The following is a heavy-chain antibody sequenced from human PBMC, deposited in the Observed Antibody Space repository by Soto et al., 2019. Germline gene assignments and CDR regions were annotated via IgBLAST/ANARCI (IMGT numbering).Heavy chain of an antibody. D-gene: IGHD2-15*01. Sequence: VHLLESGGGLIQPGGSLRLSCAASGFTFSYGIHWLRQAPGKGLEWVAYISYDSSNKFYGDSVKGRFTISRDNSKNTQFLQMNSLRAEDTAVYYCAKLVIGYCSGNTCDDYWGQGTLVAVSS. CDR2: ISYDSSNK. CDR3: AKLVIGYCSGNTCDDY. V-gene: IGHV3-30*18. J-gene: IGHJ4*02. CDR1: GFTFSYG.